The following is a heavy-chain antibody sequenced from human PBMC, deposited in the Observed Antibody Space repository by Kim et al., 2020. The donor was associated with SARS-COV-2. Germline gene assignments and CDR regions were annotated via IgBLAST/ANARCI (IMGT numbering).Heavy chain of an antibody. CDR1: GFTFGDYG. J-gene: IGHJ6*02. Sequence: GGSLRLSCAASGFTFGDYGMHWVRQAPGKGLEWVSVISWNSGSIGYADSVKGRFTISRDNAKNSLYLQMNSLRAEDTALYYCAKDYSSGYSRYYGLDVWGQGTTVTVSS. CDR3: AKDYSSGYSRYYGLDV. D-gene: IGHD3-22*01. CDR2: ISWNSGSI. V-gene: IGHV3-9*01.